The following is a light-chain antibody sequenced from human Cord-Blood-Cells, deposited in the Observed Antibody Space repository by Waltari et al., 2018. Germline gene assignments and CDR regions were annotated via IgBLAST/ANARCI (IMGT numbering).Light chain of an antibody. J-gene: IGKJ1*01. CDR1: QSVSSSY. CDR3: KQYGSTPTWN. Sequence: EIVLTQSPGTLSLSPGERATLSCRASQSVSSSYLAWYQQKPGQAPRLLIYGASSRATGIPDRFSGSGSGTDFTLTISRLEPENFAVNYCKQYGSTPTWNFGQETKVEI. V-gene: IGKV3-20*01. CDR2: GAS.